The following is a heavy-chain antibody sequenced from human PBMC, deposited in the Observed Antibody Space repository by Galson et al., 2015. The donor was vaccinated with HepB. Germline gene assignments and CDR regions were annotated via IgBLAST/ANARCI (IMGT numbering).Heavy chain of an antibody. CDR2: ISPDGNNK. V-gene: IGHV3-30*18. D-gene: IGHD4-11*01. CDR1: GVTFSNAG. Sequence: SLRLSCAASGVTFSNAGMHWVRQAPGKGLEWVASISPDGNNKLYVDSVKGRFTISRDNSKNTLFLQMNSLTGEDTAVYYCAKGPYSNILLSGGWFDPWGQGTLVTVSS. CDR3: AKGPYSNILLSGGWFDP. J-gene: IGHJ5*02.